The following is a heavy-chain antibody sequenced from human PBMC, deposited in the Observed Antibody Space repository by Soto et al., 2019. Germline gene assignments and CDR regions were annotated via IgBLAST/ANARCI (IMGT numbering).Heavy chain of an antibody. CDR3: ARDLRARTRYYYGMDV. CDR1: GFTFSTYS. Sequence: LRLSCAASGFTFSTYSMHWVRQAPGKGLEWVAVIWYDGSNKYYADSVKGRFTISRDNSKNTLYLQMNSLRAEDTAVYYCARDLRARTRYYYGMDVWGQGTTVTVSS. J-gene: IGHJ6*02. D-gene: IGHD3-9*01. V-gene: IGHV3-33*01. CDR2: IWYDGSNK.